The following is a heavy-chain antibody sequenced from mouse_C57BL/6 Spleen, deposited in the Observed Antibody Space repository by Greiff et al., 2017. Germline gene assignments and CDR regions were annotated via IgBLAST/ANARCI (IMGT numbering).Heavy chain of an antibody. D-gene: IGHD2-5*01. V-gene: IGHV1-81*01. CDR1: GYTFTSYG. Sequence: VQLQQSGAELARPGASVKLSCKASGYTFTSYGISWVKQSTGQGLEWIGEIYPRSGNTYYNEKFKGKATLTADKSSSTAYMELRSLTSEDSAVYFCARPLYSNYAMDYWGQGTSVTVSS. CDR2: IYPRSGNT. J-gene: IGHJ4*01. CDR3: ARPLYSNYAMDY.